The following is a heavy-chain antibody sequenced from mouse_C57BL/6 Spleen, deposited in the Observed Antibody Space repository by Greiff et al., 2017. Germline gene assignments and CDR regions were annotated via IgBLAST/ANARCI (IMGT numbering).Heavy chain of an antibody. CDR1: GFTFSSYG. Sequence: EVQLVESGGDLVKPGGSLKLSCAASGFTFSSYGMSWVRQTPDKRLEWVATISSGGSYTYYPDSVKGRFTISRDNAKNTLYLQMSSLKSEDTAMYYCARHGFKEDYAMDYWGQGTSVTVSS. CDR2: ISSGGSYT. CDR3: ARHGFKEDYAMDY. V-gene: IGHV5-6*01. J-gene: IGHJ4*01.